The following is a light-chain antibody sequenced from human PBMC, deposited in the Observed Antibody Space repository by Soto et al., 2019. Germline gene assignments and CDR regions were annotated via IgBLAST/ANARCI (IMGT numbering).Light chain of an antibody. CDR1: QGISSY. CDR2: AAS. CDR3: QHYNSYSEA. J-gene: IGKJ1*01. V-gene: IGKV1-8*01. Sequence: AIRMTQSPSSFSASTGDRVTITCRASQGISSYLAWYQQKPGKAPKLLIYAASTLQSGVPSRFSGSGSGTDFALTISCLQPDDFATYYCQHYNSYSEAFGQGTKV.